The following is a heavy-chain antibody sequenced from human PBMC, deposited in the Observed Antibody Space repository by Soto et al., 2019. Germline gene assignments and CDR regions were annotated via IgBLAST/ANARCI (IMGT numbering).Heavy chain of an antibody. CDR1: GYTLTELS. Sequence: SVKVSCKVSGYTLTELSMHWVRQAPGQGLEWMGGIIPIFGTANYAQKFQGRVTITADESTSTAYMELSSLRSEDTAVYYCASSVAKYYYYGMDVWGQGTTVTVSS. CDR2: IIPIFGTA. D-gene: IGHD5-12*01. V-gene: IGHV1-69*13. J-gene: IGHJ6*02. CDR3: ASSVAKYYYYGMDV.